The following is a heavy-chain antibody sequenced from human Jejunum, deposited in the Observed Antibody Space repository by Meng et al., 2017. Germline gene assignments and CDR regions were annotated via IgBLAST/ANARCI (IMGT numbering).Heavy chain of an antibody. CDR3: ARDSETYPTYFDY. D-gene: IGHD5-24*01. CDR1: GCSVSSGFYY. CDR2: ISDSGTT. V-gene: IGHV4-61*03. Sequence: QATLQVSGPGLGRPSETLSLTFTVSGCSVSSGFYYWSWIRQPPGKGLEWIGYISDSGTTNYKPSLKSRVTMSVDTSKNHFSLKLTSVTAADTAVYFCARDSETYPTYFDYWGQGTLVTVSS. J-gene: IGHJ4*02.